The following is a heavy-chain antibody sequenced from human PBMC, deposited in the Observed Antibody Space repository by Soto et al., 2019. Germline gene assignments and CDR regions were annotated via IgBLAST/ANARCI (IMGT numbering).Heavy chain of an antibody. CDR1: GFTFSSYA. V-gene: IGHV3-23*01. CDR3: AKSGYYYDSSGYYYWNYFDY. Sequence: GGSLRLSCAASGFTFSSYAMSWVRQAPGKGLEWVSAISGSGGSTYYADSVKGRFTISRDNSKNTPYLQMNSLRAEDTAVYYCAKSGYYYDSSGYYYWNYFDYWGQGTLVTVSS. CDR2: ISGSGGST. D-gene: IGHD3-22*01. J-gene: IGHJ4*02.